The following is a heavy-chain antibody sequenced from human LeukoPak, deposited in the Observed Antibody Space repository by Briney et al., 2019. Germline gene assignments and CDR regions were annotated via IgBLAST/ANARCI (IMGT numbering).Heavy chain of an antibody. J-gene: IGHJ3*02. CDR1: GGSISSYY. CDR3: PRDPQHYYDSSGYYNDAFDI. D-gene: IGHD3-22*01. V-gene: IGHV4-59*01. Sequence: PSETLSLTCTVSGGSISSYYWSWVRQPPGKGLEWIGYIYYSGSTNYNPSLKSRVTISVDTSKNQFSLKLSSVTAADTAVYYCPRDPQHYYDSSGYYNDAFDIWGQGTMVTVSS. CDR2: IYYSGST.